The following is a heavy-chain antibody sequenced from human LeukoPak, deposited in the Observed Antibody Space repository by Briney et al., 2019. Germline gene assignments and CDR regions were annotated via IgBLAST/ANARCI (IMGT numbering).Heavy chain of an antibody. Sequence: GGSLRLSCAASGFTFSSYAMSWVRQAPGKGLEWVSAISGNGGSTYNADSVKGRFTITRENAMNSLYLQMNSLRAEDTAVYYCAGADRYCSGGSCYSGYYYYGMDVWGQGTTVTVSS. J-gene: IGHJ6*02. CDR3: AGADRYCSGGSCYSGYYYYGMDV. V-gene: IGHV3-23*01. CDR2: ISGNGGST. D-gene: IGHD2-15*01. CDR1: GFTFSSYA.